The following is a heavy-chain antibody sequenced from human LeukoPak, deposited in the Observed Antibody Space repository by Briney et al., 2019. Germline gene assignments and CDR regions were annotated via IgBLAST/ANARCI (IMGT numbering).Heavy chain of an antibody. V-gene: IGHV3-7*01. CDR2: IKQDGSDK. CDR3: ARAEGSGSHENWFDP. D-gene: IGHD3-10*01. CDR1: GLTFSSYW. Sequence: GGSLRLSCAASGLTFSSYWMSWVRQVPGKGLEWVANIKQDGSDKYYAYSVKGRFTISRDNSKNTLYLQMNSLRAEDTAVYYCARAEGSGSHENWFDPWGQGTLVTVSS. J-gene: IGHJ5*02.